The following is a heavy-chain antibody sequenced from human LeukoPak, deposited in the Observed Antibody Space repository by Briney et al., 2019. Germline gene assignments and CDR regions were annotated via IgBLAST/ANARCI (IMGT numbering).Heavy chain of an antibody. CDR2: IYSGGST. CDR3: ASDDYGDAFDI. D-gene: IGHD4-17*01. J-gene: IGHJ3*02. V-gene: IGHV3-66*01. Sequence: PGGSLRLSCAASGFTVSSNYMSWVRQAPGKGLEWVSVIYSGGSTYYADSVKGRFTISRDNAKNSLYLQMNSLRAEDTAVYYCASDDYGDAFDIWGQGTMVTVSS. CDR1: GFTVSSNY.